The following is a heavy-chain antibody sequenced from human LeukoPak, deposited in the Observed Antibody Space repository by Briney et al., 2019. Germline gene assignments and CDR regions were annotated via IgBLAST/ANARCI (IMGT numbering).Heavy chain of an antibody. CDR2: IRYDGSNK. D-gene: IGHD3-3*01. CDR1: GFTFSSYG. J-gene: IGHJ6*03. CDR3: AKETYYDFWSGYQYYYYYYMDV. V-gene: IGHV3-30*02. Sequence: TGGSLRLSCAASGFTFSSYGMHWVRQAPGKGLEWVAFIRYDGSNKYYADSVKGRFTISRDNSKNTLYLQTNSLRAEDTAVYYCAKETYYDFWSGYQYYYYYYMDVWGKGTTVTVSS.